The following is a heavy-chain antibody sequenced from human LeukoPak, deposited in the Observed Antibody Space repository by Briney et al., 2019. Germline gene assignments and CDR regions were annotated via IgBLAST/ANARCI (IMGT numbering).Heavy chain of an antibody. V-gene: IGHV3-23*01. CDR2: ISGSGGST. J-gene: IGHJ4*02. Sequence: GGSLRLSCAASGFTFSSYAMGWVRQAPGKGLEWVSAISGSGGSTYYADSVKGRFTISRDNSRNTLYLQMNSLRAEDTAVYYCAKDRPWPRQRLAPYYFDYWGQGTLVTVSS. D-gene: IGHD6-19*01. CDR3: AKDRPWPRQRLAPYYFDY. CDR1: GFTFSSYA.